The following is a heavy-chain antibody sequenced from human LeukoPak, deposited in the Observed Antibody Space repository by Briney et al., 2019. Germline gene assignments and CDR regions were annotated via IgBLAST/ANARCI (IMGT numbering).Heavy chain of an antibody. J-gene: IGHJ4*02. V-gene: IGHV1-69*04. CDR3: AKDQRDYYGSGSYYNDY. CDR2: IIPILGIA. CDR1: GGTFSSYA. Sequence: ASVKVSCKASGGTFSSYAISWVRQAPGQGLEWMGRIIPILGIANYAQKFQGRVTITADKSTSTAYMELSSLRSEDTAVYYCAKDQRDYYGSGSYYNDYWGQGTLVTVSS. D-gene: IGHD3-10*01.